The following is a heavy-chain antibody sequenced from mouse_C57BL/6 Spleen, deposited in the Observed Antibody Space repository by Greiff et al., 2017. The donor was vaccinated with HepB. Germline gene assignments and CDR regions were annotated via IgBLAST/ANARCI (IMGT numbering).Heavy chain of an antibody. CDR2: INPNNGGT. J-gene: IGHJ2*01. CDR1: GYTFTDYY. Sequence: EVQLQQSGPELVKPGASVKISCKASGYTFTDYYMNWVKQSHGKSLEWIGDINPNNGGTSYNQKFKGKATLTVDKSSSTAYMELRSLTSEDSAVYYCARGYYDYWGQGTTLKVSS. D-gene: IGHD2-3*01. CDR3: ARGYYDY. V-gene: IGHV1-26*01.